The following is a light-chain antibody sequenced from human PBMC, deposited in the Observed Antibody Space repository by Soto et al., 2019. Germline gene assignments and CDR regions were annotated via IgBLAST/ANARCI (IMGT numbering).Light chain of an antibody. CDR2: DAS. J-gene: IGKJ1*01. CDR1: QSFSSSQ. CDR3: QLFYSSPPWT. V-gene: IGKV3-20*01. Sequence: EIVLTQSPGTLSLSPGERATLSCRASQSFSSSQLAWYQQKPGKAPRLVIYDASTRATGIPHRFSGSGSGTDFTPTTSSLLPEDFAVSHGQLFYSSPPWTFGQGTKVEIK.